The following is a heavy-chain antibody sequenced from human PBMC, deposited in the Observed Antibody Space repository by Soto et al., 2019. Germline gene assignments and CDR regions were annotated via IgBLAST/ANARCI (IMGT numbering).Heavy chain of an antibody. J-gene: IGHJ3*01. D-gene: IGHD2-2*01. CDR2: IYWDDDK. CDR3: AHAYGVTSWPNDAFDV. CDR1: GFSLSSDGVG. V-gene: IGHV2-5*02. Sequence: QITLKESGPTLVKPTQPLTLTCTVSGFSLSSDGVGVAWIRQPPGKALEWLALIYWDDDKRYSPSLNTRLTISKDTSKNLVVLTMTNMDPVDTATYYCAHAYGVTSWPNDAFDVWGQGTVVTVSS.